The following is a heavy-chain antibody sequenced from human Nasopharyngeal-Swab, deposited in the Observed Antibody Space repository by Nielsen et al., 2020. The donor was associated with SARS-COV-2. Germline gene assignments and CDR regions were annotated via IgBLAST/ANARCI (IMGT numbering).Heavy chain of an antibody. Sequence: GESLKISCAASGFTFSSYAMSWVLQAPGKGLEWVSAISGSGGSTYYADSVKGRFTISRDNSKNTLYLQMNSLRAEDTAVYYCAKPDKGTHDYWGQGTLVTVSS. CDR2: ISGSGGST. CDR1: GFTFSSYA. D-gene: IGHD1-1*01. J-gene: IGHJ4*02. CDR3: AKPDKGTHDY. V-gene: IGHV3-23*01.